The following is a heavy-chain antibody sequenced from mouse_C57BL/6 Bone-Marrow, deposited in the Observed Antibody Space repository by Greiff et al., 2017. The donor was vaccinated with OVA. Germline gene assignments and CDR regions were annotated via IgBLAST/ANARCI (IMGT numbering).Heavy chain of an antibody. CDR3: ARITTGYFNV. D-gene: IGHD1-1*01. CDR2: IDPSDSYT. V-gene: IGHV1-50*01. J-gene: IGHJ1*03. Sequence: QVQLQQSGAELVKPGASVKLSCKASGYTFTSYWMQWVKQRPGQGLEWIGEIDPSDSYTNYNQKFKGKATLTVDTSSSTAYMQLSCLTSEDSAVYYCARITTGYFNVGGTGTTVTVSS. CDR1: GYTFTSYW.